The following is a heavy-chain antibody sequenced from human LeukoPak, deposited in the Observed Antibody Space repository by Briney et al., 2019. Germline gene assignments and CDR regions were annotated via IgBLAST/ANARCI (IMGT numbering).Heavy chain of an antibody. D-gene: IGHD1-26*01. CDR3: ASRSGSYGYGMDV. V-gene: IGHV4-34*01. CDR2: INHSGST. CDR1: GGSFSGYY. Sequence: SETLSLTCAVYGGSFSGYYWSWIRQPPGKGLEWIGEINHSGSTNYNPSLKSRVTISVDTSKNQFSLKLSSVTTADTAVYYCASRSGSYGYGMDVWGQGTTVTVSS. J-gene: IGHJ6*02.